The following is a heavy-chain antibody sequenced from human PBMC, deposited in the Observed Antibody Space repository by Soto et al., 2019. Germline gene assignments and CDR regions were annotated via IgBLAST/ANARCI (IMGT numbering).Heavy chain of an antibody. V-gene: IGHV3-21*01. CDR2: ISSSSSYI. Sequence: GGSLRLSCAASGFTFSSYSMNWVRQAPGKGLEWVSSISSSSSYIYYADSVKGRFTISRDNAKNSLYLQMNSLRAEDTAVYYCARDMGVATVGYFDYWGQGTLVTVSS. CDR1: GFTFSSYS. D-gene: IGHD5-12*01. J-gene: IGHJ4*02. CDR3: ARDMGVATVGYFDY.